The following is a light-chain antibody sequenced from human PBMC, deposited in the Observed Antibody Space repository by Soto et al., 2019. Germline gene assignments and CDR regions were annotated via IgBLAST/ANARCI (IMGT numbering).Light chain of an antibody. CDR1: SSDVGGYNY. V-gene: IGLV2-14*01. J-gene: IGLJ2*01. CDR3: SSYTSSNTVV. CDR2: EGS. Sequence: QSALTQPASVSGSPGQSITSSCTGTSSDVGGYNYVSWYQQHPGKAPKLMIYEGSKRPSGVSNRFSGSKSGNTASLTISGLQAEDEADYYCSSYTSSNTVVFGGGTKLTVL.